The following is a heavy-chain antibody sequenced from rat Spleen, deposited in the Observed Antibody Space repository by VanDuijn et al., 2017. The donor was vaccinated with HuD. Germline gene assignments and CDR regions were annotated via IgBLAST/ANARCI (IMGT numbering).Heavy chain of an antibody. CDR3: VRQDTSGYSNWFTY. CDR1: GFTFSNYG. D-gene: IGHD4-3*01. Sequence: EVQLVESGGGLVQPGRSLKLSCAASGFTFSNYGMHWIRQAPGKGLEWFASITNTGRSTFYPDSVKGRFTVSRDNAKSTLYLQMDSLRSEDTATFYCVRQDTSGYSNWFTYWGQGTLVTVSS. J-gene: IGHJ3*01. CDR2: ITNTGRST. V-gene: IGHV5-19*01.